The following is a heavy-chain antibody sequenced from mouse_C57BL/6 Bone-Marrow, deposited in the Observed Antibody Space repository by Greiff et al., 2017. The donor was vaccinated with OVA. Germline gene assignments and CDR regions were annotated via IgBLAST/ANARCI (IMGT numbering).Heavy chain of an antibody. J-gene: IGHJ4*01. Sequence: EVKLVESGEGLVKPGGSLKLSRAASGFTFSSYAMSWVRQTPEKRLEWVAYISSGGDYIYYADTVKGRFTISRDNARNTLYLQMSSLKSEDTAMYYCTRGSTVVAYPSYAMDYWGQGTSVTVSS. CDR2: ISSGGDYI. CDR1: GFTFSSYA. D-gene: IGHD1-1*01. CDR3: TRGSTVVAYPSYAMDY. V-gene: IGHV5-9-1*02.